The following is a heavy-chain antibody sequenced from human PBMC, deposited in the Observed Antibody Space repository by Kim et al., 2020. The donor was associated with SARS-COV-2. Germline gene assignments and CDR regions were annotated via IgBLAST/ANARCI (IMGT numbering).Heavy chain of an antibody. CDR2: MYYSGST. D-gene: IGHD6-13*01. V-gene: IGHV4-39*01. CDR3: AMSTRAATFDY. CDR1: GGSMSSSSYY. J-gene: IGHJ4*02. Sequence: SETLSLTCSVSGGSMSSSSYYWGWIRQPPGKGLEWIGSMYYSGSTYYNPSLKSRVIISGDTSKNQFSLKLSSVTAADTAVYYCAMSTRAATFDYWDLGTLVTVSS.